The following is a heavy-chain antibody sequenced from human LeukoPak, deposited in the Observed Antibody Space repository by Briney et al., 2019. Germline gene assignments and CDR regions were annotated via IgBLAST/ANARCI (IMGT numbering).Heavy chain of an antibody. CDR1: GGSFSGYY. D-gene: IGHD3-3*01. CDR3: ARHRIFGVVTIPDYFDY. V-gene: IGHV4-34*01. CDR2: INHSGST. Sequence: SETLSLTCAVYGGSFSGYYWSWIRQPPGKGLEWIGEINHSGSTNYNPSLKSRVTISVDTSKNQFSLKLSSVTAADTAVYYCARHRIFGVVTIPDYFDYWGQGTLVTVSS. J-gene: IGHJ4*02.